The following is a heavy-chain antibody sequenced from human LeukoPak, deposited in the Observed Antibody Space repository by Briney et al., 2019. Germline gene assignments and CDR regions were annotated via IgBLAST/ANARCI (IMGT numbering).Heavy chain of an antibody. CDR2: ISSSGSTI. J-gene: IGHJ3*02. CDR1: GFTFSSYG. D-gene: IGHD3-22*01. CDR3: AREGYYYDSSGYTAGAFDI. V-gene: IGHV3-48*03. Sequence: GGSLRLSCAASGFTFSSYGMNWVRQAPGKGLEWVSYISSSGSTIYYADSVKGRFTISRDNAKNSLYLQMNSLRAEDTAVYYCAREGYYYDSSGYTAGAFDIWGQGTMVTVSS.